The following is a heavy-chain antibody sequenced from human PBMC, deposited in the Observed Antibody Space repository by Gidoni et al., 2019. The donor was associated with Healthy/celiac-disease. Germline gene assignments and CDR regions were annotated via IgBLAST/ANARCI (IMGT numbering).Heavy chain of an antibody. CDR1: GGSFSVYY. CDR3: ARAQPPQLRFLERDKNYFDY. CDR2: INHSGIT. Sequence: QVQLQQWGAGLLKPSETLSLTCAVYGGSFSVYYWSWIRQPPGKGLEWIGEINHSGITNYNPSLKSRVTISVDTSKNQFSLKLSSVTAADTAVYYCARAQPPQLRFLERDKNYFDYWGQGTLVTVSS. V-gene: IGHV4-34*01. J-gene: IGHJ4*02. D-gene: IGHD3-3*01.